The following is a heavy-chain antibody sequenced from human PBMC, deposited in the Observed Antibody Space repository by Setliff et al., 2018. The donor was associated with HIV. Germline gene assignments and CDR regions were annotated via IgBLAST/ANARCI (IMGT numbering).Heavy chain of an antibody. CDR2: IYTSGST. J-gene: IGHJ5*01. D-gene: IGHD3-9*01. Sequence: SETLSLTCTVSGGSISSGSYYWNWLRQPAVKGLEWIGHIYTSGSTNYNPSLKSRVTISVDTSKNQFSLKLSSVTAADTAVYYCARASSYYDILTGYSRGWFDPWGQGTLVTVSS. V-gene: IGHV4-61*09. CDR3: ARASSYYDILTGYSRGWFDP. CDR1: GGSISSGSYY.